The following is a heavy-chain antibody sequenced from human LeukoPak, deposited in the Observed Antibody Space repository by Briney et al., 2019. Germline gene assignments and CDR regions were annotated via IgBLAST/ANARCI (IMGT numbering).Heavy chain of an antibody. CDR2: LSSSSSTI. Sequence: GGSLRLSCAASGFNFSSYSMNWVRQAPGKGLEWVSYLSSSSSTIYYADSVKGRFTISRDHAKNSLYLQMNSLRDEDTAVYYCARVWEGYYYDSSGSDWWGQGTLVTVSS. D-gene: IGHD3-22*01. J-gene: IGHJ4*02. CDR1: GFNFSSYS. CDR3: ARVWEGYYYDSSGSDW. V-gene: IGHV3-48*02.